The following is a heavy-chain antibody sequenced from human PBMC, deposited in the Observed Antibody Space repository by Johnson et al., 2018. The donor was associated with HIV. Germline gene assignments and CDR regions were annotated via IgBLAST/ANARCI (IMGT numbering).Heavy chain of an antibody. Sequence: QLVESGGGLVQPGGSLRLSCAASGFTFSTSWMSWVRQAPGKGLGWVANINQDGVEKYYADSVKGRFTISRDNSKNTLYLQMNSLRAEDTAVYYCAKGTYYYDSSGYNDAFDMWGQGTMVTVSS. CDR3: AKGTYYYDSSGYNDAFDM. J-gene: IGHJ3*02. V-gene: IGHV3-7*05. CDR2: INQDGVEK. D-gene: IGHD3-22*01. CDR1: GFTFSTSW.